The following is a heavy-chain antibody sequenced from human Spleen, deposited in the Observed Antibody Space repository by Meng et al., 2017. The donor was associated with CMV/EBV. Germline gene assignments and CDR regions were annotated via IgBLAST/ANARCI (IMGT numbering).Heavy chain of an antibody. D-gene: IGHD3-22*01. CDR1: GDSINNGDYS. CDR2: IHYTGSA. V-gene: IGHV4-31*01. Sequence: VCGDSINNGDYSWNWLRQHPRRGLEWLGYIHYTGSAYYNPSVRTPVIMSVDPSKNQFSLRLTSVTAADTAVYYCAGADYYDSSGPEYWGQGILVTVSS. J-gene: IGHJ4*02. CDR3: AGADYYDSSGPEY.